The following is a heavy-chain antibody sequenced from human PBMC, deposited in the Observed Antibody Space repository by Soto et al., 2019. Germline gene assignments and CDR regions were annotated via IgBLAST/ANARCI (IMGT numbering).Heavy chain of an antibody. D-gene: IGHD3-22*01. J-gene: IGHJ4*02. Sequence: QVQLVQSGAEVKKPGSSVKVSCKASGGTFSSYAIIWVRQAPGQGLEWMGGIIPIFGTANYAQKFQGRVTITADESTTTAYMERSSLRYEDKAVYYCARFAESSGYCKQDYWGQGTLVIVSS. V-gene: IGHV1-69*01. CDR2: IIPIFGTA. CDR3: ARFAESSGYCKQDY. CDR1: GGTFSSYA.